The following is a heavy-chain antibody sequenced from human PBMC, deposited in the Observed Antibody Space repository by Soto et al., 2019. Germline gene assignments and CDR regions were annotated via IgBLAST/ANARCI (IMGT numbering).Heavy chain of an antibody. Sequence: QVQLVESGGGVVQPGRSLRLSCAASGFTFSSYGMHWVRQAPGKGLEWVAVISYDGSNKYYADSVKGRFTISRDNSKNTLYLQMNSLRAEDTAVYYCAKDRELAFDIWGQGTMVTVSS. CDR3: AKDRELAFDI. CDR2: ISYDGSNK. J-gene: IGHJ3*02. D-gene: IGHD1-7*01. V-gene: IGHV3-30*18. CDR1: GFTFSSYG.